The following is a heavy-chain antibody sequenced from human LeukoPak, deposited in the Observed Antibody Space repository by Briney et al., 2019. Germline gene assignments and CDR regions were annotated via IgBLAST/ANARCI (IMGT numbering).Heavy chain of an antibody. V-gene: IGHV4-38-2*02. D-gene: IGHD3-10*01. J-gene: IGHJ4*02. CDR3: ARTRYGSGSYTYLDY. CDR2: IYHSGST. Sequence: SETLSLTCTVSGYSISSGYYWGWIRPPPGKGREWIGIIYHSGSTYYNPSLKRRVTISADTSKNQFSLKLRSVTAADTAVYYCARTRYGSGSYTYLDYWGQGTLVTVSS. CDR1: GYSISSGYY.